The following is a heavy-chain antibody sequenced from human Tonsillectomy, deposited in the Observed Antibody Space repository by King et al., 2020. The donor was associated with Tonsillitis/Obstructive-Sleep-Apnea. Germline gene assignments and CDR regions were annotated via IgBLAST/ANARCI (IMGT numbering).Heavy chain of an antibody. CDR1: GYTFTGYY. CDR2: INPNSGGT. J-gene: IGHJ6*02. Sequence: VQLVESGAEVKKPGASVKVSCKASGYTFTGYYLHWVRQAPGQGLEWMGWINPNSGGTKYAQKFQGRVNMTRDTSISTAYMELNRLRSDDTAVYYCARGDYYAMDVWGQGTTVTVSS. V-gene: IGHV1-2*02. CDR3: ARGDYYAMDV.